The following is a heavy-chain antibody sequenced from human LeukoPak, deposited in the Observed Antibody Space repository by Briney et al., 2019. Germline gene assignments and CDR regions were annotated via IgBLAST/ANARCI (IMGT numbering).Heavy chain of an antibody. CDR1: GFSLSTSGVG. V-gene: IGHV2-5*02. J-gene: IGHJ4*02. CDR2: IYWDDDK. CDR3: APGLAHSYHFWSGYYGDRQYYFDY. D-gene: IGHD3-3*01. Sequence: SGPTLVKPTQTLTLTCTFSGFSLSTSGVGVGWIRQPPGKALEWLALIYWDDDKRYSPSLKSRLTITKDTSKNQVVLTMTNMDPVEPGTYYCAPGLAHSYHFWSGYYGDRQYYFDYWGQGTLVTVSS.